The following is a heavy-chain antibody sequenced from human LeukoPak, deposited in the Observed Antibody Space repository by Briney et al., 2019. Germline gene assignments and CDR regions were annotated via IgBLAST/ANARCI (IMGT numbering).Heavy chain of an antibody. Sequence: SVTVSCMASICIFSSYAILWVRQAPGPGVGWRGGIIPICGTANYAQKFQGRVTISADESTSTVYMELSSLRSEDTAVYYCARDVTMVRGARYRPYKWFDPWGQGTLVTVSS. V-gene: IGHV1-69*13. J-gene: IGHJ5*02. CDR1: ICIFSSYA. CDR3: ARDVTMVRGARYRPYKWFDP. CDR2: IIPICGTA. D-gene: IGHD3-10*01.